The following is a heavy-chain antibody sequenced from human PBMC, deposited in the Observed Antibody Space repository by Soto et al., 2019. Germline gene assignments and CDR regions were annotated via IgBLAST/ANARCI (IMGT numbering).Heavy chain of an antibody. J-gene: IGHJ4*02. V-gene: IGHV1-18*01. Sequence: ASVKVSCKASGYTFTSYGISWVRQAPGQGLEWMGWISFHNGNTKYAQKLQDRVTMTTDTSTSTAYMELRSLRSDDTAVYYCGREYCSSTSCYGPDYWGQGTLVTVSS. CDR1: GYTFTSYG. CDR2: ISFHNGNT. D-gene: IGHD2-2*01. CDR3: GREYCSSTSCYGPDY.